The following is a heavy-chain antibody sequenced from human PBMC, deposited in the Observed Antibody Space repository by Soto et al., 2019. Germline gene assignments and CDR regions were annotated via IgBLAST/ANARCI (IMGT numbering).Heavy chain of an antibody. CDR2: MSYDGSNK. D-gene: IGHD2-15*01. J-gene: IGHJ4*02. CDR1: GFTFSNYG. Sequence: PGGSLRLSCAASGFTFSNYGMHWVRQAPGKGLEWVAVMSYDGSNKYYADSVKGRFTISRDNSKNTLYLQMNSLRAEDTAVYYCAKEQLGYCSGGRCYRIDDWGRGTLVTVSS. CDR3: AKEQLGYCSGGRCYRIDD. V-gene: IGHV3-30*18.